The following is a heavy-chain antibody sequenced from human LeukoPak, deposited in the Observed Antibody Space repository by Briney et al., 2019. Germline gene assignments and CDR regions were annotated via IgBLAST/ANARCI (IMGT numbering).Heavy chain of an antibody. CDR3: ARADGDDIPFDY. V-gene: IGHV3-30-3*01. D-gene: IGHD4-17*01. J-gene: IGHJ4*02. CDR1: GFTFSSYA. CDR2: ISSTGGRQ. Sequence: GGSLRLSCVASGFTFSSYAMHWVRQAPGKGPEWVAAISSTGGRQHYAESVKGRFTISRDNSKNTLYLQMNSLRAEDTAVYYCARADGDDIPFDYWGQGTLVTVSS.